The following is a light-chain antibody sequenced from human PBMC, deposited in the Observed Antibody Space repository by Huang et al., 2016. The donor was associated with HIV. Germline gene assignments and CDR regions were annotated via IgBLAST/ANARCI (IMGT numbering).Light chain of an antibody. V-gene: IGKV1-16*01. CDR1: QGISNY. CDR2: SAS. CDR3: HQYYSFPYT. Sequence: DIQMTQSPSSLSASVGDRVTVTCRAGQGISNYLAWFQQKPVKAPKSLIYSASTLQTGVPSRFSGSGSGTDFTLTISGLQPDDSATYYCHQYYSFPYTFGQGTKLDIK. J-gene: IGKJ2*01.